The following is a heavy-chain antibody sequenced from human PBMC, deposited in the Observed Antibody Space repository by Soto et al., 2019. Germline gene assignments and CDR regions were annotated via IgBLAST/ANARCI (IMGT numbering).Heavy chain of an antibody. CDR1: GGSVSSGSYY. V-gene: IGHV4-61*01. Sequence: PSETLSLTCTVSGGSVSSGSYYWSWIRQPPWKGLEWIGYIYYSGSTNYNPSLKSRVTISVDTSKNQFSLKLSSVTAADTAVYFCARRTSSGAIADWGQGKMVNVSS. CDR3: ARRTSSGAIAD. J-gene: IGHJ4*02. D-gene: IGHD2-21*01. CDR2: IYYSGST.